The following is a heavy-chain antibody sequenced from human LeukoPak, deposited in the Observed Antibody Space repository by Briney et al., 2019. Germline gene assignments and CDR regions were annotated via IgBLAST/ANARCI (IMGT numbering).Heavy chain of an antibody. CDR3: AKDRADYGDYIGYFDY. CDR1: GFTFSSYW. D-gene: IGHD4-17*01. J-gene: IGHJ4*02. Sequence: PGGSLRLSCAASGFTFSSYWMSWVRQAPGKGLEWVANMKQDGSEKYYVDSVKGRFTISRDNAKNVPYLQMNGLRTEGTGLYYCAKDRADYGDYIGYFDYWGQGTLVTASS. V-gene: IGHV3-7*03. CDR2: MKQDGSEK.